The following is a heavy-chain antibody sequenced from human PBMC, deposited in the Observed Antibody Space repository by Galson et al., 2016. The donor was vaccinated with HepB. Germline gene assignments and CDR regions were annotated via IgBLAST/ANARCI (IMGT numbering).Heavy chain of an antibody. D-gene: IGHD5-12*01. CDR3: ASGTGAYVQ. Sequence: CAISGDSVSRNTAAWNWIRQSPSRGLEWLGRTYYRSKWSSDYVVSMKGRITINADTSMSQFSLQLNSVTPEDTAVYYCASGTGAYVQWGQGTLVTVSS. CDR2: TYYRSKWSS. V-gene: IGHV6-1*01. J-gene: IGHJ4*02. CDR1: GDSVSRNTAA.